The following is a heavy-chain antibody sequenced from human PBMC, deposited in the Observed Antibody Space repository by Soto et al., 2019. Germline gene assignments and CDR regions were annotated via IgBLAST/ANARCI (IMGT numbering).Heavy chain of an antibody. J-gene: IGHJ2*01. CDR1: GFTFSSYA. V-gene: IGHV3-23*01. Sequence: EVQLLESGGGLVQPGGSLRLSCAASGFTFSSYAMSWVRQAPGKGLEWVSAISGSGGSTYYADSVKGRFTISRDNSKNTLYLQMNSLRSEDTAVYYCAKVDYGDYARWYFDLWGRGTLVTVSS. D-gene: IGHD4-17*01. CDR3: AKVDYGDYARWYFDL. CDR2: ISGSGGST.